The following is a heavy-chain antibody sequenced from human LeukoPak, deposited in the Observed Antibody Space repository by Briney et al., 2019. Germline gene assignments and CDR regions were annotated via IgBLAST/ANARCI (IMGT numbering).Heavy chain of an antibody. CDR1: GGSISSGGYY. CDR3: ARDGYNSDAFDI. V-gene: IGHV4-31*03. Sequence: SETLSLTCTVSGGSISSGGYYWSWIRQHPGKGLEWIGYIYYSGSTYYNPSLKSRVTISVDTSKNQFSLKLSSVTAADTAVYYCARDGYNSDAFDIRGQGTMVTVSS. D-gene: IGHD5-24*01. J-gene: IGHJ3*02. CDR2: IYYSGST.